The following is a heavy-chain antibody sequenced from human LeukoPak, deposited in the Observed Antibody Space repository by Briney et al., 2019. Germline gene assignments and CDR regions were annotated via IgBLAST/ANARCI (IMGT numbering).Heavy chain of an antibody. Sequence: GGSLRLSCAASGFTFDDYGMSWVRQAPGKGLEWVSGINWNGGSTGYADSVKGRFTISRDNAKNSLYLQMDSLRAEDTALYYCARDSGYSSDQYYFDYWGQGTLVTVSS. CDR3: ARDSGYSSDQYYFDY. CDR1: GFTFDDYG. CDR2: INWNGGST. J-gene: IGHJ4*02. D-gene: IGHD6-19*01. V-gene: IGHV3-20*04.